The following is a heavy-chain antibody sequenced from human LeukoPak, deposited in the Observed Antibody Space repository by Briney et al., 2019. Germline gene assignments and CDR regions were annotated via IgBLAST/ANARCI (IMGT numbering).Heavy chain of an antibody. J-gene: IGHJ5*02. Sequence: SETLSLTCAVSGGSISSDTYSWNWIRQPPGRGLEWIGYIWHTGSTYYTPSLKSRVTIPADRSKNQFSLKLSSVTAADTAVYYCARDIGPWGQGTLVTVSS. CDR3: ARDIGP. CDR1: GGSISSDTYS. CDR2: IWHTGST. V-gene: IGHV4-30-2*01. D-gene: IGHD1-26*01.